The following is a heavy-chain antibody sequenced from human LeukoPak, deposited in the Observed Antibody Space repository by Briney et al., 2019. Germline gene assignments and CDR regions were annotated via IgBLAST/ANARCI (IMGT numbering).Heavy chain of an antibody. V-gene: IGHV3-23*01. J-gene: IGHJ4*02. Sequence: GGSLRLSCPASGFTFRTYAMSWVRQAPGKGLEWASSISGSGNRTFYAGSVKGRFTISRDNSKNTLYLQMNSLRGEDTAVYYCAKYADKGFDSWGQGTLVAVSS. CDR3: AKYADKGFDS. CDR1: GFTFRTYA. D-gene: IGHD2-2*01. CDR2: ISGSGNRT.